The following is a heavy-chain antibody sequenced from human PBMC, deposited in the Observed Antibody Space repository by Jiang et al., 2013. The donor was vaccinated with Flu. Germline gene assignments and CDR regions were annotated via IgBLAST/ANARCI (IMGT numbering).Heavy chain of an antibody. CDR2: TYYRSKWFT. V-gene: IGHV6-1*01. D-gene: IGHD3-22*01. Sequence: QTLSLTCAISGDSVSTYSGTWNWIRQSPLRGLEWLGRTYYRSKWFTDYADSVKGRITIYPDTSSNHFSLQLNSVTPEDTAVYYCARDRRGFDYYDSSGYGIDYWGQGTLV. CDR1: GDSVSTYSGT. CDR3: ARDRRGFDYYDSSGYGIDY. J-gene: IGHJ4*02.